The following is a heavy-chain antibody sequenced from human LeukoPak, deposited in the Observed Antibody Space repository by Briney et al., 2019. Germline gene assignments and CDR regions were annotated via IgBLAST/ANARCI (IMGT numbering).Heavy chain of an antibody. CDR3: ASLVDTAMVSFDY. CDR2: ISYDGSNK. J-gene: IGHJ4*02. V-gene: IGHV3-30-3*01. CDR1: GFTFSSYA. Sequence: GGSLRLSCAASGFTFSSYAMHWVRQAPGKGLEWVAVISYDGSNKYYADSVKGRFTISRDNSKNTLYLQMNSLRAEDTAVYYCASLVDTAMVSFDYWGQGTLVTVSS. D-gene: IGHD5-18*01.